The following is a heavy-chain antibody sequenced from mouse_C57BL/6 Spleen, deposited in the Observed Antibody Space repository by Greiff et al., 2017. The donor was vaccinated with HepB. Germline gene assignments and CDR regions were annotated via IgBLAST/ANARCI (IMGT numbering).Heavy chain of an antibody. J-gene: IGHJ3*01. CDR3: ARRIFYYSNYGEFPY. V-gene: IGHV1-19*01. Sequence: EVQLQQSGPVLVKPGASVKMSCKASGYTFTDYYMNWVKQSHGKSLEWIGVINPYNGGTSYNQKFKGKATLTVDKSSSTAYMELNSLTSEDSAVYYCARRIFYYSNYGEFPYWGQGTLVTVSA. D-gene: IGHD2-5*01. CDR2: INPYNGGT. CDR1: GYTFTDYY.